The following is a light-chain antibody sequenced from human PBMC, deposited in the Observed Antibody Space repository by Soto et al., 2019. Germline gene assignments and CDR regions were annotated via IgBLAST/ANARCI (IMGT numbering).Light chain of an antibody. CDR3: QKYNGAPPFT. J-gene: IGKJ3*01. CDR1: QGIGNY. CDR2: AAS. Sequence: DIQMIQSPASLSASVGDRVTITCRASQGIGNYLAWFQQKPGKVPNLLIYAASTLQSGVPSRFSGSGSGTDFTLTISSLQPEDVATYYCQKYNGAPPFTFGPGTKVDIK. V-gene: IGKV1-27*01.